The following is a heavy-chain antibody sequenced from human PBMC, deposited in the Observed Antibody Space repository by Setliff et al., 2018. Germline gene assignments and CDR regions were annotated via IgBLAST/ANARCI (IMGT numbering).Heavy chain of an antibody. CDR1: GYSFSNFW. CDR3: AGSLVGATYSVYFDY. V-gene: IGHV5-51*01. Sequence: GESLKISCKGSGYSFSNFWIGWVRQMPGKGLEWMGIIYPGDSHTRYSPSFQGQVTMSADKSINTAYLQWSNLKASDTAIYYCAGSLVGATYSVYFDYWGQGALVTV. J-gene: IGHJ4*02. CDR2: IYPGDSHT. D-gene: IGHD1-26*01.